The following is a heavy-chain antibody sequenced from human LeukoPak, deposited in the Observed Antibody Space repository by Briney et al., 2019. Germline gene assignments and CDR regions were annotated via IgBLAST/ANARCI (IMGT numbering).Heavy chain of an antibody. J-gene: IGHJ3*02. V-gene: IGHV4-34*01. CDR2: INHSGST. CDR3: ARDGYNNRAFDI. Sequence: PSETLSLTCAVYGGSFSGYYWSWIRQPPGKGLEWIGEINHSGSTNYNPSLKSRVTISVDTSKNQFSLKLSSVTAADTAVYYCARDGYNNRAFDIWGQGTMVTVSS. D-gene: IGHD5-24*01. CDR1: GGSFSGYY.